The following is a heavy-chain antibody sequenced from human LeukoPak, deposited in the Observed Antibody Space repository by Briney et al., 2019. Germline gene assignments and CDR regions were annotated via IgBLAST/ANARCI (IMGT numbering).Heavy chain of an antibody. V-gene: IGHV1-18*01. CDR3: AADATTVTTRVGSH. CDR2: INAYNGHT. CDR1: GYIFTNYG. Sequence: ASVRVSCKTSGYIFTNYGVSWVRQAPGQGLEWMGWINAYNGHTIYAQEFQERVTITRDMSTSTAYMELSSLRSEDTAVYYCAADATTVTTRVGSHWGQGTLVTVSS. J-gene: IGHJ4*02. D-gene: IGHD4-17*01.